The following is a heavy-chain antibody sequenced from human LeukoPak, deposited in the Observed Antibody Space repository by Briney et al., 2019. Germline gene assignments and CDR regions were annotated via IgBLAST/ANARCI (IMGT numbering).Heavy chain of an antibody. Sequence: GGSLRLSCETFGFTFSSYSMNWVRQAPGKGLEWVSSISSSSSYIYYADSVKGRFTISRDNAKNSLYLQMNSLRAEDTAVYYCARTPYSSSWYSDYWGQGTLVTVSS. CDR1: GFTFSSYS. CDR3: ARTPYSSSWYSDY. V-gene: IGHV3-21*01. D-gene: IGHD6-13*01. J-gene: IGHJ4*02. CDR2: ISSSSSYI.